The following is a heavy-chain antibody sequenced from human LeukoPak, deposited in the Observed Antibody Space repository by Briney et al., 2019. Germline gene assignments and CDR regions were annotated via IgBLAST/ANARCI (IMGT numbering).Heavy chain of an antibody. CDR2: ISSSSSYI. CDR3: AREGLYCSSTSCWTMPFDY. V-gene: IGHV3-21*01. CDR1: GFTFSDYS. J-gene: IGHJ4*02. Sequence: PGGSLRLSCVASGFTFSDYSMNWVRQAPGKVLEWVSSISSSSSYIYYADSVKGRFTISRDNAKNSLYLQMNSLRAEDTAVYYCAREGLYCSSTSCWTMPFDYWGQGTLVTVSS. D-gene: IGHD2-2*01.